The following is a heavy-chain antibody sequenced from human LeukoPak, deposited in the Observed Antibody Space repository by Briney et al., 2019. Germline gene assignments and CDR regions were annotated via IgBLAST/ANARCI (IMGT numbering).Heavy chain of an antibody. Sequence: PGRSLRLSCAASGFTFSSYGMHWVRQAPGKGLEWVAVISYDGSNKYYADSVKGRFTISRDNSKNTLYLQMNSLRAEDTAVYYCAKDSRPTSGSYYYYGMDVWGQGTTVTVSS. CDR3: AKDSRPTSGSYYYYGMDV. CDR1: GFTFSSYG. J-gene: IGHJ6*02. D-gene: IGHD1-26*01. V-gene: IGHV3-30*18. CDR2: ISYDGSNK.